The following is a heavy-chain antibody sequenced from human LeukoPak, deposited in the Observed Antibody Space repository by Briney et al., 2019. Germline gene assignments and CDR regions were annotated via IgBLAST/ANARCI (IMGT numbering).Heavy chain of an antibody. Sequence: PSETLSLTCTVSGGSISSGGYYWSWIRQHPGTGLEWIGYIYYSGSTYYNPSLKSRVTIFVDTSKNQFFLKLSSVTAADTAVYYCARASAAGTHLDYWGQGTLVTVSS. CDR1: GGSISSGGYY. D-gene: IGHD6-13*01. CDR3: ARASAAGTHLDY. V-gene: IGHV4-31*03. J-gene: IGHJ4*02. CDR2: IYYSGST.